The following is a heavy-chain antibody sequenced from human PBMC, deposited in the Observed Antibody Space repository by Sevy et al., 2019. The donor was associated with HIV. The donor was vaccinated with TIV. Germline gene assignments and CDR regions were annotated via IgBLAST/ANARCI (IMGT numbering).Heavy chain of an antibody. CDR3: TRGALPSYDYFDY. V-gene: IGHV3-49*03. Sequence: GGSLRLSCRTSGFDFREYGINWFRQAPRKGLEWVGLIRSKPSGGTTEYAASVKGRFTISRDDSKSIAYLHMNSLKTDDTAVYYCTRGALPSYDYFDYWGQGALVTISS. CDR1: GFDFREYG. CDR2: IRSKPSGGTT. J-gene: IGHJ4*02. D-gene: IGHD3-10*01.